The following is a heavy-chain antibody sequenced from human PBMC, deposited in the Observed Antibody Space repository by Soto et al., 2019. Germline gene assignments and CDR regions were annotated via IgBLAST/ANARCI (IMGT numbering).Heavy chain of an antibody. CDR2: INPNSGGT. J-gene: IGHJ5*02. V-gene: IGHV1-2*02. CDR3: ARHYYDSSGYYLNNWFDP. CDR1: GYTFTGYY. Sequence: ASVEVSCKXSGYTFTGYYMHWVRQAPGQGLEWMGWINPNSGGTNYAQKFQGRVTMTRDTSISTAYMELSRLRSDDTAVYYCARHYYDSSGYYLNNWFDPWGQGTLVTVSS. D-gene: IGHD3-22*01.